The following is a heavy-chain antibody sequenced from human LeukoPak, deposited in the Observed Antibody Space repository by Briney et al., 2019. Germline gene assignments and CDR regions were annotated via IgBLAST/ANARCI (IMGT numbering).Heavy chain of an antibody. CDR2: LNPSGGSS. V-gene: IGHV1-46*01. Sequence: ASVKVSCKASGYTVTSYYMHWVRQAPGQGLEWMGILNPSGGSSSYAQKFQGRATLTRATSTGTVYMELSSLRSEDTAVYYCAADITMNGMDVWGQGTTVTVSS. D-gene: IGHD3-22*01. CDR1: GYTVTSYY. CDR3: AADITMNGMDV. J-gene: IGHJ6*02.